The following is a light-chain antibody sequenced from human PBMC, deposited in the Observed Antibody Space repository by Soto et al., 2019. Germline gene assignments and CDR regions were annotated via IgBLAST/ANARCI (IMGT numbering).Light chain of an antibody. Sequence: DIQMTQSPSPLSASVGDRVTIACRASQSIDHYLNWYQQKPGNAPKLLIYSASTLQSGVPSRFSGSGSGTDFTLTISSLQPEDFATYYCQQNYRTPYTFGQGTKLAIK. CDR2: SAS. J-gene: IGKJ2*01. V-gene: IGKV1-39*01. CDR1: QSIDHY. CDR3: QQNYRTPYT.